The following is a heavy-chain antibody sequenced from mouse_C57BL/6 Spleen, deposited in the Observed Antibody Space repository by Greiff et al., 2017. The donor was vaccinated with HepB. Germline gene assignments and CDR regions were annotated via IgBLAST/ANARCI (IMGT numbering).Heavy chain of an antibody. Sequence: VQLQQPGTELVKPGASVKLSCKASGYTFTSYWMHWVKQRPGQGLEWIGNINPSNGGTNYNEKFKSKATLTVDKSSSTAYMQLSSLTSEDSAVYYCAPYDYTYYYAMDYWGQGTSVTVSS. J-gene: IGHJ4*01. CDR2: INPSNGGT. V-gene: IGHV1-53*01. CDR1: GYTFTSYW. CDR3: APYDYTYYYAMDY. D-gene: IGHD2-4*01.